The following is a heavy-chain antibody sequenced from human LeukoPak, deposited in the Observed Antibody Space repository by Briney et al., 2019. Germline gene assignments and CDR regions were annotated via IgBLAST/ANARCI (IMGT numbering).Heavy chain of an antibody. CDR3: ARVGANRRGYSYGYQYYFDY. CDR2: IYHSGST. V-gene: IGHV4-30-2*01. CDR1: GGSISSGGYS. D-gene: IGHD5-18*01. Sequence: SETLSLTCAVSGGSISSGGYSWSWLRQPPGKGLEWIGYIYHSGSTYYNPSLKSRVTISVDRSKNQFSLKLSSVTAADTAVYYCARVGANRRGYSYGYQYYFDYWGQGTLVTVSS. J-gene: IGHJ4*02.